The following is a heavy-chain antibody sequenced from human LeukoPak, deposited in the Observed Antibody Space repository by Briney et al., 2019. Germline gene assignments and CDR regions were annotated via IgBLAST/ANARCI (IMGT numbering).Heavy chain of an antibody. Sequence: ASVKVSCKASGYTFIAYYMHWVRQAPGQGLEWMGWINPNSGGTNYAQKFQGRVSFTRGTSINTAYMELSSLRSDDTAVYYCARAAVTTGSTETFDPWGQGTLVTVSS. CDR1: GYTFIAYY. J-gene: IGHJ5*02. V-gene: IGHV1-2*02. CDR3: ARAAVTTGSTETFDP. D-gene: IGHD1-1*01. CDR2: INPNSGGT.